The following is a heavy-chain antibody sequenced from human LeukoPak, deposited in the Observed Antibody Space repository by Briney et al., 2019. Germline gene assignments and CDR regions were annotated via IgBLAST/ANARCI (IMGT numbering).Heavy chain of an antibody. CDR2: IYYSGST. J-gene: IGHJ3*02. CDR1: GGSISSYY. D-gene: IGHD6-13*01. CDR3: AREGSSWPRGAFDI. V-gene: IGHV4-59*01. Sequence: SETLSLTCTVSGGSISSYYWSWIRQPPGKGLEWIGYIYYSGSTNYNPSLKSRVTISVDTSKNQFSLKLSSVTAADTAVYYCAREGSSWPRGAFDIWGQGTMVTVSS.